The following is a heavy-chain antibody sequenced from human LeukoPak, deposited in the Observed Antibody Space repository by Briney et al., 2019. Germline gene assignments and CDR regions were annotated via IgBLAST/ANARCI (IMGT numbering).Heavy chain of an antibody. Sequence: GGSLRLSCAASGFIFSNYDMHWVRQAPGKGLEWVAFIRFDGSNKYYADSVKGRFIISRDNSKNTLYLQMNSLRAEDTAVYYSAKPDCSAGSCYSSPDYWGQGTLVTVSS. V-gene: IGHV3-30*02. CDR3: AKPDCSAGSCYSSPDY. D-gene: IGHD2-15*01. J-gene: IGHJ4*02. CDR1: GFIFSNYD. CDR2: IRFDGSNK.